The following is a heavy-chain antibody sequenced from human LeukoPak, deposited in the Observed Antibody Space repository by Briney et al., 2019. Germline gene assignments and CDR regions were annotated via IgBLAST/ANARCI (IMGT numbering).Heavy chain of an antibody. CDR1: GGSISSYY. Sequence: SETLSLTCTVSGGSISSYYWSWIRQPPGKGLEWIGYIYYSGSTNYNPSLKSRVTISVDTSKNQFSLKLSSVTAADTAVYYCAREALHRYPPWYHYYYYMDVWGKGTTVTVSS. CDR2: IYYSGST. D-gene: IGHD1-14*01. CDR3: AREALHRYPPWYHYYYYMDV. V-gene: IGHV4-59*01. J-gene: IGHJ6*03.